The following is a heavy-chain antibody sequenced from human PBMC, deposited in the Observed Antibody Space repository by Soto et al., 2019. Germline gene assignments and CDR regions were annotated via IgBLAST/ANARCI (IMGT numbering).Heavy chain of an antibody. J-gene: IGHJ4*02. CDR1: GGSISGFY. V-gene: IGHV4-59*08. CDR3: VRRSSSENFFDY. Sequence: QVQLQESGPGLVKPSETLSLTCTVSGGSISGFYWSWIRQPPGKGLEWLGYIYYSGSSHYNPSLKSRVTMSVDTSKNQFSLKVRSVTAADTAVYYCVRRSSSENFFDYWGQGTLVTVSS. D-gene: IGHD6-19*01. CDR2: IYYSGSS.